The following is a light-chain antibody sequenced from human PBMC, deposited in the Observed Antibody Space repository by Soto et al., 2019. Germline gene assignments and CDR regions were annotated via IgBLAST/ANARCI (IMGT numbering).Light chain of an antibody. CDR3: SSYTSSSIPVV. V-gene: IGLV2-14*01. Sequence: QSVLTQPASVSGSPGQSITISCTGTSSDVGGYNYVSWYQQHPGKAPKLMIYDVSNRPSGVSNRFSGSKSGNTASLTISGLQAEDEADYYCSSYTSSSIPVVFGGGTKLTV. CDR1: SSDVGGYNY. J-gene: IGLJ2*01. CDR2: DVS.